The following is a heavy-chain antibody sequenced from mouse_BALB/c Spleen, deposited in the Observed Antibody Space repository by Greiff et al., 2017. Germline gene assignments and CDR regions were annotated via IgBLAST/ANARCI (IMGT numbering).Heavy chain of an antibody. V-gene: IGHV1-7*01. CDR1: GYTFTSYW. D-gene: IGHD5-1*01. Sequence: QVQLQQSGAELAKPGASVKMSCKASGYTFTSYWMHWVKQRPGQGLEWIGYINPSTGYTEYNQKFKDKATLTADKSSSTAYMQLSSLTSEDSAVYYCARRVLTYYWGQGTSVTVSS. CDR3: ARRVLTYY. CDR2: INPSTGYT. J-gene: IGHJ4*01.